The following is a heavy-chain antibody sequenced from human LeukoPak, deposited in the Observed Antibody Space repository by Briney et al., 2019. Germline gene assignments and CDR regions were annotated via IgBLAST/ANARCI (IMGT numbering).Heavy chain of an antibody. D-gene: IGHD3-16*01. V-gene: IGHV3-23*03. CDR3: ARDGDYFDY. CDR1: GFTFYSYA. CDR2: IYSGGST. J-gene: IGHJ4*02. Sequence: PGGSLRLSCAASGFTFYSYAMTWVRQAPGKGLEWVSVIYSGGSTYYADSVKGRFAISRDNGKNSLYLQMNSLRAEDAAVYYCARDGDYFDYWGQGTLVTVSS.